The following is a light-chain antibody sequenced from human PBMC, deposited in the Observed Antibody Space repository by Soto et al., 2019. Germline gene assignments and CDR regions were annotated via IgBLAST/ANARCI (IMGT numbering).Light chain of an antibody. CDR2: GAS. Sequence: EIVMTQSPATLSVSPGKRATLSCRASQSVSSNLAWYQQKPGQATRLLIYGASTRATGIPARCSGSGSGTEFTLTISSLQSEEFAVYYCKQYNNWPRTFGQGTKVDIK. CDR3: KQYNNWPRT. J-gene: IGKJ1*01. V-gene: IGKV3-15*01. CDR1: QSVSSN.